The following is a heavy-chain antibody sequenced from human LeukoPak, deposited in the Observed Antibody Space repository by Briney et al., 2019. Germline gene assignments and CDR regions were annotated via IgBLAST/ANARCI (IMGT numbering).Heavy chain of an antibody. V-gene: IGHV3-30*18. J-gene: IGHJ6*02. CDR1: GFTFSSYG. Sequence: GGSLRLSCAASGFTFSSYGMHWVRQAPGKGLEWVAVISYDGSNKYYADSVKGRFTISRDNSKNTLYLQMNSLRAEDTAVYYCAKLLFRITMVPGGVDVWGQGTTVTVSS. CDR2: ISYDGSNK. D-gene: IGHD3-10*01. CDR3: AKLLFRITMVPGGVDV.